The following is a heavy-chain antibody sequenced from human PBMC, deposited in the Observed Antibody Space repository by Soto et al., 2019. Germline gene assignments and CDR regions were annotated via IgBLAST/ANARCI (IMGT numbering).Heavy chain of an antibody. CDR2: INPNSGGT. Sequence: QVQLVQSGAEVKKPGASVKVSCKASGYTFTGYYMHWVRQAPGQGLEWMGWINPNSGGTNYAQKFQGRVTMTRDTSISTAYMELSRLRSDDTAVYYCARSPSRYCSGGSCYSRVRNWFDPWGQGTLVTVSS. D-gene: IGHD2-15*01. V-gene: IGHV1-2*02. J-gene: IGHJ5*02. CDR1: GYTFTGYY. CDR3: ARSPSRYCSGGSCYSRVRNWFDP.